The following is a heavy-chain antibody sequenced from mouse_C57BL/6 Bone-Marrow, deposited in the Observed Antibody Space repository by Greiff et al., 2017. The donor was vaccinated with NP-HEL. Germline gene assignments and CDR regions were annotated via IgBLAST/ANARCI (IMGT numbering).Heavy chain of an antibody. J-gene: IGHJ2*01. Sequence: VQLQQSGAELVRPGASVKLSCTASGFNIKDDYMHWVKQRPEQGLEWIGWIDPENGDTEYASKFQGKATITADTSSNTAYLQLSSLTAEDTAVYYCTTLYGNYDYWGQGTTLTVSS. D-gene: IGHD2-1*01. CDR3: TTLYGNYDY. CDR2: IDPENGDT. CDR1: GFNIKDDY. V-gene: IGHV14-4*01.